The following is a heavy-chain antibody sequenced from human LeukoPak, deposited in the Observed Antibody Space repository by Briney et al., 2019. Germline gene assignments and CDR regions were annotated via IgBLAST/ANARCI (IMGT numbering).Heavy chain of an antibody. Sequence: SQTLSLTCTVSGVSINNPNYCWSWVRQPPGKGLEWVGYGYCNGRSYYNPSLRSRLTMTVDTSSNQFSLELSSVTAADTAVYYCARAGSSGPYCTIGSCYGMDVWGQGTAVTVSS. J-gene: IGHJ6*02. CDR2: GYCNGRS. CDR1: GVSINNPNYC. CDR3: ARAGSSGPYCTIGSCYGMDV. V-gene: IGHV4-30-4*08. D-gene: IGHD2-8*01.